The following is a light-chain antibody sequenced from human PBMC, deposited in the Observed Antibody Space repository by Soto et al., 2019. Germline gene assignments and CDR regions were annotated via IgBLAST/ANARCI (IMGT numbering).Light chain of an antibody. J-gene: IGLJ3*02. Sequence: QSVLTQPASVSGSPGQSITISCTGTNSDVGGYNHVSWYQQHPGKVPKLIIYEVNYRPSGVSNRFSASKSGNTASLTISGLQTEDEADYYCASYTDTAGRVFGGGTKLTVL. V-gene: IGLV2-14*01. CDR2: EVN. CDR1: NSDVGGYNH. CDR3: ASYTDTAGRV.